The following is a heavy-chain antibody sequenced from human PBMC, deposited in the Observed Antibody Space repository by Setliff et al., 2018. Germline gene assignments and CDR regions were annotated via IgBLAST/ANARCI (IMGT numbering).Heavy chain of an antibody. V-gene: IGHV4-39*01. J-gene: IGHJ4*01. CDR3: VRPGGTTVVARHFDY. CDR1: GGSITSGRYY. CDR2: ISYSGTP. D-gene: IGHD2-15*01. Sequence: SETLSLTCTVSGGSITSGRYYWGWIRQAPGSGLEWIGSISYSGTPYYNASVESRVTISIDTSRNQFSLELRSVTVADTATYYCVRPGGTTVVARHFDYWGAGILVTVSS.